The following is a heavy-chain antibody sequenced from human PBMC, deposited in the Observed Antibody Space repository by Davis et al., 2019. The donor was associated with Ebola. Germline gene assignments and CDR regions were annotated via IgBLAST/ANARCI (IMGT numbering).Heavy chain of an antibody. Sequence: PGGSLRLSCAASGFTFSSYAMSWVRQAPGKGLEWVSGITGSGSSTYYADSVKGRFTISRDNSKSTLYLQMNSLRAEDTAVYYCAKAYCRSTSCYTWAFDYWGQGTLVTVSS. CDR1: GFTFSSYA. CDR3: AKAYCRSTSCYTWAFDY. CDR2: ITGSGSST. V-gene: IGHV3-23*01. D-gene: IGHD2-2*02. J-gene: IGHJ4*02.